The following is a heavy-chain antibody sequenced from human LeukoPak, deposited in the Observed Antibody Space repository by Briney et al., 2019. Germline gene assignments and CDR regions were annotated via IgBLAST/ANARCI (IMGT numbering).Heavy chain of an antibody. CDR1: GGTFSSYA. CDR3: ARDLYYCSSTSCYLWFDP. D-gene: IGHD2-2*01. CDR2: INPNSGGT. V-gene: IGHV1-2*02. J-gene: IGHJ5*02. Sequence: ASVKVSCKASGGTFSSYAISWVRQAPGQGLEWMGWINPNSGGTNYAQKFQGRVTMTRDTSISTAYMELSRLRSDDTAVYYCARDLYYCSSTSCYLWFDPWGQGTLVTVSS.